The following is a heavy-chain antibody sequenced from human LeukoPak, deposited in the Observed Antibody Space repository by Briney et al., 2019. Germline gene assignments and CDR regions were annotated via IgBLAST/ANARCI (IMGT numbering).Heavy chain of an antibody. Sequence: TSETLSLTCTVSGGSISSSSYYWGWIRQPPGKGLEWIGNIYYSGSTYYNPSLKSRVTISVDTSKNQFSLKLSSVTAADTAVYYCARDGRFPPEVLPRYFDYWGQGTLVTVSS. V-gene: IGHV4-39*07. CDR3: ARDGRFPPEVLPRYFDY. D-gene: IGHD1-26*01. CDR1: GGSISSSSYY. J-gene: IGHJ4*02. CDR2: IYYSGST.